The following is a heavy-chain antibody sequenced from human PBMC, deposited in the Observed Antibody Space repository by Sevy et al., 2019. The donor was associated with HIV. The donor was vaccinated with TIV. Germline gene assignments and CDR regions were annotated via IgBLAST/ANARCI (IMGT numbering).Heavy chain of an antibody. Sequence: GGSLRLSCAASGFTFSSYWMHWVRQAPGKGLEWVSRINSDGSSTLYADSVKGRFTISRDNAKNMLYLQLNSLRADDTAVYCCARRTLGGWELLGSFDIWGQGTMVTVSS. CDR3: ARRTLGGWELLGSFDI. D-gene: IGHD2-15*01. CDR1: GFTFSSYW. CDR2: INSDGSST. V-gene: IGHV3-74*01. J-gene: IGHJ3*02.